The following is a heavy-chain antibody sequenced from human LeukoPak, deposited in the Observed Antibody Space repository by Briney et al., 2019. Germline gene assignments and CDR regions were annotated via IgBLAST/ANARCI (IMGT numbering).Heavy chain of an antibody. Sequence: GGSLRLSCGASGFTFSDHYMNWVRQAPGKGLEWVSYISDIGSKTNYADSVKGRFTISRDNAENSLYLQMNSLRAEDTAVYYCARGLLAAAGIDYWGQGALVTVSS. CDR2: ISDIGSKT. D-gene: IGHD6-13*01. V-gene: IGHV3-11*06. J-gene: IGHJ4*02. CDR1: GFTFSDHY. CDR3: ARGLLAAAGIDY.